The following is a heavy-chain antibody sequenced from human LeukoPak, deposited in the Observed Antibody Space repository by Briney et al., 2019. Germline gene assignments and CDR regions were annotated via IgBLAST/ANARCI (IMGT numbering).Heavy chain of an antibody. CDR3: AKDNGYSYGHIDY. CDR1: GFTFSSYW. CDR2: INGDGINI. J-gene: IGHJ4*02. Sequence: GGSLRLSCEASGFTFSSYWMHWVRHDPRKGLVWVSRINGDGININYADSVRGRFTISRDNAKNTLYLQMNSLRPGDTALYYCAKDNGYSYGHIDYWGQGTLVTVSS. D-gene: IGHD5-18*01. V-gene: IGHV3-74*01.